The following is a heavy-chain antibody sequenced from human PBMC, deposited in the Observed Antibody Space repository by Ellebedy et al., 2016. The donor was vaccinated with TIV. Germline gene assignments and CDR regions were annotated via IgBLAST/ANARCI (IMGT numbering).Heavy chain of an antibody. CDR1: GFTVSSNY. D-gene: IGHD4-11*01. V-gene: IGHV3-48*02. Sequence: GESLKISCATSGFTVSSNYMSWVRQAPGMGLEWVSKISSSVSTIYYAASVVGRFTISRDNAKNSLYLEMSSLRDEDTAVYYCAREMPYQYYSALDYWGQGTLVTVSS. J-gene: IGHJ4*02. CDR2: ISSSVSTI. CDR3: AREMPYQYYSALDY.